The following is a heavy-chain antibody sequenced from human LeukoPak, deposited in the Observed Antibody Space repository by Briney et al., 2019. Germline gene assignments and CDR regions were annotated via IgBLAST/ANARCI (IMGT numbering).Heavy chain of an antibody. Sequence: PSQTLSLTCTVSGDSISSAGYYWSWIRQHPGKGLEWIGYIYYSGSTYYNPSLKSRVTISLDTSKNQFSLKLSSVTAADTAVYYCARSGLLTYGMTTVTIGDYWGQGTLVTVSS. D-gene: IGHD4-17*01. CDR1: GDSISSAGYY. V-gene: IGHV4-31*03. CDR3: ARSGLLTYGMTTVTIGDY. J-gene: IGHJ4*02. CDR2: IYYSGST.